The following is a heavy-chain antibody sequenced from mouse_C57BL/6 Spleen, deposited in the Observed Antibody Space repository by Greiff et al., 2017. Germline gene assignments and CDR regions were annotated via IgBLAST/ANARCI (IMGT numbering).Heavy chain of an antibody. V-gene: IGHV1-81*01. CDR3: ARQGTTGDYYAMDY. CDR1: GYTFTSYG. J-gene: IGHJ4*01. Sequence: QVQLQQSGAELARPGASVKLSCKASGYTFTSYGISWVKQRTGQGLEWIGEIYPRSGNTYYNEKFKGKATLTADKSSSTAYMELRSLTSEDSAVYFWARQGTTGDYYAMDYWGQGNSVTVS. D-gene: IGHD1-1*01. CDR2: IYPRSGNT.